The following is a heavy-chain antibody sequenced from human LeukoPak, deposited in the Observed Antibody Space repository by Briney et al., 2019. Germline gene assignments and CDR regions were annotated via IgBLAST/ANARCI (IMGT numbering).Heavy chain of an antibody. CDR3: AELGTTMIGGV. CDR1: GFTVSSNY. CDR2: ISSSGSTI. D-gene: IGHD3-10*02. V-gene: IGHV3-48*03. J-gene: IGHJ6*04. Sequence: GGSLRLSCAASGFTVSSNYMNWVRQAPGKGLEWVSYISSSGSTIYYTDSVKGRFTISRDNARNSLDLQMNSLRAEDTAVYYCAELGTTMIGGVWGKGTTVTISS.